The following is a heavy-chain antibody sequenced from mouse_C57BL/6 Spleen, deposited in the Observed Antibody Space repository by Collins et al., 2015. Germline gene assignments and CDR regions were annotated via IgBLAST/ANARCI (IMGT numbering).Heavy chain of an antibody. V-gene: IGHV2-2*02. CDR3: ARGYYGSSYWYFDV. Sequence: QVQLKQSGPGLVQPSQSLSITCTVSGFSLTSYGVHWVRQSPGKGLEWLGVIWSGGSTDYNAAFISRLSISKDNSKSQVFFKMNSLQANDTAIYYCARGYYGSSYWYFDVWGAGTTVTVSS. D-gene: IGHD1-1*01. J-gene: IGHJ1*01. CDR1: GFSLTSYG. CDR2: IWSGGST.